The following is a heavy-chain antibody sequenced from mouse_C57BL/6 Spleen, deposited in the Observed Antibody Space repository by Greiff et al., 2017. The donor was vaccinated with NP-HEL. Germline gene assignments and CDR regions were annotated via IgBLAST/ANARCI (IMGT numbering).Heavy chain of an antibody. CDR2: IYPRSGNT. V-gene: IGHV1-81*01. J-gene: IGHJ3*01. Sequence: QVQLKQSGAELARPGASVKLSCKASGYTFTSYGISWVKQRTGQGLEWIGEIYPRSGNTYYNEKFKGKATLTADKSSSTAYMELRSLTSEDSAVYFCAREGYSNEAWFAYWGQGTLVTVSA. CDR3: AREGYSNEAWFAY. CDR1: GYTFTSYG. D-gene: IGHD2-5*01.